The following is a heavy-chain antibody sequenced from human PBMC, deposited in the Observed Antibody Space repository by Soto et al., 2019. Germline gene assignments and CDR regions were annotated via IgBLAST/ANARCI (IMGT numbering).Heavy chain of an antibody. CDR1: GYTFISYG. Sequence: QVQLVQSGAEVTEPGASVKVSCKASGYTFISYGVSWVRQAPGQGLEWMGWISGNTGKTNYAQNLQGRVTMTTDTSXSXXDMELRRLRSDDTAVYYCARDWNCSNTRCQNCFDPWGQGTLVTVSS. D-gene: IGHD2-2*01. CDR2: ISGNTGKT. V-gene: IGHV1-18*01. CDR3: ARDWNCSNTRCQNCFDP. J-gene: IGHJ5*02.